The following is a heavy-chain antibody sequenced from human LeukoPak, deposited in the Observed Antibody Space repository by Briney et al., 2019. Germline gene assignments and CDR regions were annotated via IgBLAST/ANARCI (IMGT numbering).Heavy chain of an antibody. Sequence: GGSLRLSCAASGITFINAWMTWVRQTPGKRLEWLGRIKSEADGGTTEYAAPVTGRFTISRDDSKNTLYLQMNSLKTEDTGIYYCTTDLEWVGGSYWGQGAPVTVSS. V-gene: IGHV3-15*01. CDR1: GITFINAW. D-gene: IGHD3-3*01. CDR3: TTDLEWVGGSY. J-gene: IGHJ4*02. CDR2: IKSEADGGTT.